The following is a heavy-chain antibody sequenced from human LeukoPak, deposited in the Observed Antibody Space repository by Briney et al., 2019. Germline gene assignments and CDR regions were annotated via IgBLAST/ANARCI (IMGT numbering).Heavy chain of an antibody. V-gene: IGHV4-34*01. Sequence: SETLSLTCAVYGGSFSGYYWSWIRQPPGKGLEWIGEINHSGSTNYNPSLKSRVTISVDTSKNQFSLKLSSVTAADTAVYYCARRWRSGSHLFPNWFDPWGQGTLVTVSS. CDR1: GGSFSGYY. CDR2: INHSGST. D-gene: IGHD1-26*01. CDR3: ARRWRSGSHLFPNWFDP. J-gene: IGHJ5*02.